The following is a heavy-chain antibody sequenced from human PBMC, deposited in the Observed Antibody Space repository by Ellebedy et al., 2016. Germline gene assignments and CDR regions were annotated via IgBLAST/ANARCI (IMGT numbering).Heavy chain of an antibody. V-gene: IGHV1-8*01. CDR2: MNRNIGNT. CDR3: ARVARRHYYGSGSFPLGY. CDR1: GYTFTSYD. J-gene: IGHJ4*02. D-gene: IGHD3-10*01. Sequence: ASVKVSCKASGYTFTSYDINWVRQCTGQGLEWMGWMNRNIGNTGYAQKFQGRVTMTRNTSISPAYMELSSLRSEDTAVYYCARVARRHYYGSGSFPLGYWGQGTLVTVSS.